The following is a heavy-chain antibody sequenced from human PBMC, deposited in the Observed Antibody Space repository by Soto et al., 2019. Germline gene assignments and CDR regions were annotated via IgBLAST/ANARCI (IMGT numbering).Heavy chain of an antibody. D-gene: IGHD4-17*01. Sequence: GGSLRLSCAASGFTFSSYGMHWVRQAPGKGLEWVAVIWYDGSNKYYADSVKGRFTISRDNSKNTLYLQMNSLRAEDTAVYYCARVRRDYGDFDYWGQGTLVTVSS. CDR1: GFTFSSYG. V-gene: IGHV3-33*01. CDR2: IWYDGSNK. J-gene: IGHJ4*02. CDR3: ARVRRDYGDFDY.